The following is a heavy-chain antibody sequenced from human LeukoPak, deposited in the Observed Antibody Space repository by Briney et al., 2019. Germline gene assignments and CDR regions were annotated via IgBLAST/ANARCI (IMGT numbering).Heavy chain of an antibody. Sequence: GGSLRLSCAASGFTFSNAWMSWVRPAPGKGVEWVGRIKRKTDGGTTDYAAPVKGRFTISRDDSKNTLYLQMNSLKTEDTAVYYCTTFYYDSSGYYYVVDYWGQGTLVTVSS. CDR1: GFTFSNAW. CDR3: TTFYYDSSGYYYVVDY. CDR2: IKRKTDGGTT. D-gene: IGHD3-22*01. V-gene: IGHV3-15*01. J-gene: IGHJ4*02.